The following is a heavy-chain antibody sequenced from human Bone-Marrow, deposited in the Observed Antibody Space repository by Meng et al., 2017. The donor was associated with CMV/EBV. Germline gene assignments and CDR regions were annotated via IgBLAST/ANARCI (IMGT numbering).Heavy chain of an antibody. Sequence: GESLKISCAASGSTFSSYAMSWVRQIPGKGLEWISLIYSGGTNTYYADSVKGRFTISRDNSKNTLYLQMNSLRAEDTAVYYCARARTPCSSTSCYTVDAFDIWGQGTRVTVSS. CDR1: GSTFSSYA. CDR2: IYSGGTNT. CDR3: ARARTPCSSTSCYTVDAFDI. J-gene: IGHJ3*02. D-gene: IGHD2-2*02. V-gene: IGHV3-23*03.